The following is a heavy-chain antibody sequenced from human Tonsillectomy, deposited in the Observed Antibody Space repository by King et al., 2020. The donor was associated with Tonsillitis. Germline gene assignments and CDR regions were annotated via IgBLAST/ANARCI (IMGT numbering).Heavy chain of an antibody. J-gene: IGHJ3*02. CDR1: GFTFSDYY. CDR3: GGERITMIVVVNDAFDI. V-gene: IGHV3-11*01. Sequence: QVQLVESGGGLVKPGGSLRLSCAASGFTFSDYYMSWIRQAPAKGLEWVSYISSSCSTIYYVDAVKSRFTISRDNAKNSLYLQMNSLRAEDTSVYYCGGERITMIVVVNDAFDIWGQGTMVTVSS. CDR2: ISSSCSTI. D-gene: IGHD3-22*01.